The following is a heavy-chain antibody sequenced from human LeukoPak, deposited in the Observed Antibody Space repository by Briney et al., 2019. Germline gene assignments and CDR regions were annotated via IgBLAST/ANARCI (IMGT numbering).Heavy chain of an antibody. D-gene: IGHD6-19*01. CDR3: TARFIAVAGTSYY. Sequence: GGSLRLSCAASGFTFSNAWMSWVRQAPGKGLECVGRIKSKTDGGTTDYAAPVKGRFTISRDDSKNTLYLQMNSLKTEDTAVYYCTARFIAVAGTSYYWGQGTLVTVSS. J-gene: IGHJ4*02. CDR1: GFTFSNAW. CDR2: IKSKTDGGTT. V-gene: IGHV3-15*01.